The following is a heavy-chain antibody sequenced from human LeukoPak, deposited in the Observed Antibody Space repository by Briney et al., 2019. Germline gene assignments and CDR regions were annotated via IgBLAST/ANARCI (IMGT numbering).Heavy chain of an antibody. Sequence: GGSLRLSCAVSGFTFSSYGMHWVRQAPGKGLEWVAVIWYDGSNKYYADSVKGRFTISRDNSKNTLYLQMNSLRAEDTAVYYCARDRSYVLDAFDIWGQGTMVTVSS. J-gene: IGHJ3*02. CDR2: IWYDGSNK. CDR3: ARDRSYVLDAFDI. CDR1: GFTFSSYG. V-gene: IGHV3-33*01. D-gene: IGHD3-16*01.